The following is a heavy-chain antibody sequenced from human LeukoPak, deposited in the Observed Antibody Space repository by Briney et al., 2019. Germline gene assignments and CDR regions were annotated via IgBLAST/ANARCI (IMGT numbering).Heavy chain of an antibody. CDR1: GGSIGSYY. CDR2: IYTSGST. D-gene: IGHD5-18*01. J-gene: IGHJ4*02. V-gene: IGHV4-4*07. CDR3: ARDRIQLWLFPDY. Sequence: SETLSLTCTVSGGSIGSYYWSWIRQPAGKGLEWIGRIYTSGSTNYNPSLKSRVTMSVDTSKNQFSLKLSSVTAADTAVYYCARDRIQLWLFPDYWGQGTLVTVSS.